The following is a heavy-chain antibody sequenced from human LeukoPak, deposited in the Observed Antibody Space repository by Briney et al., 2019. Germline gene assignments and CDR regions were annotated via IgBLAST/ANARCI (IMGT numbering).Heavy chain of an antibody. CDR1: GGSISSYY. Sequence: SETLSLTCTVSGGSISSYYWSWIRQPPGKGLEWIGHIYYSGSTNYNPSLKSRVIISEDTSKNQFSLKLSSVTAADTAVYYCARDQGGKFDYWGQGTLVTVSS. D-gene: IGHD1-26*01. CDR3: ARDQGGKFDY. V-gene: IGHV4-59*01. J-gene: IGHJ4*02. CDR2: IYYSGST.